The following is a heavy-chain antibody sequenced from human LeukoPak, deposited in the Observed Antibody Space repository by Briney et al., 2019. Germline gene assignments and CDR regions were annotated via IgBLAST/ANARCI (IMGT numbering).Heavy chain of an antibody. CDR3: ARSPGGGDIHGDPRKDYYYYMDV. CDR1: GFTFSSYS. V-gene: IGHV3-21*01. Sequence: PGGSLRLSCAASGFTFSSYSMNWVRQAPGKGLEWVSSISSSSSYIYYADSVKGRFTISRDNAKNSLYLQMNSLRAEDTAVYYCARSPGGGDIHGDPRKDYYYYMDVWGKGTTVTVSS. J-gene: IGHJ6*03. CDR2: ISSSSSYI. D-gene: IGHD2-21*02.